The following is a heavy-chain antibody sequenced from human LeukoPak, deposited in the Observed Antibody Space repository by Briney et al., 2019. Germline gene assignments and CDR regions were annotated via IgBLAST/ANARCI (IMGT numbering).Heavy chain of an antibody. CDR1: GFTFTTYS. Sequence: SGGSLRLSCAASGFTFTTYSMTWVRQAPGKGLEWVSIISSGSSAIFSADALKGRFTISRDDAKNLLYLDMNSLRAEDTAVYYCARGHTAVTRHFDFWGQGTLVTVSS. V-gene: IGHV3-21*01. CDR3: ARGHTAVTRHFDF. CDR2: ISSGSSAI. D-gene: IGHD4-17*01. J-gene: IGHJ4*02.